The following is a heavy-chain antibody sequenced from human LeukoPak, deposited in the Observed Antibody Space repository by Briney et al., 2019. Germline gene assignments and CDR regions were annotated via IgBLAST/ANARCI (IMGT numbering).Heavy chain of an antibody. CDR1: GFTFSSYV. D-gene: IGHD3-10*01. J-gene: IGHJ4*02. V-gene: IGHV3-23*01. CDR2: ISGSGGST. Sequence: GGTLRLSCAASGFTFSSYVMSWVRQAPGKGLEWVSAISGSGGSTYYADSVKGRFSISRDNSKNTLYLQMNSLRAEDTAVYYCAKDAASGGFDYWGQGTLVTVSS. CDR3: AKDAASGGFDY.